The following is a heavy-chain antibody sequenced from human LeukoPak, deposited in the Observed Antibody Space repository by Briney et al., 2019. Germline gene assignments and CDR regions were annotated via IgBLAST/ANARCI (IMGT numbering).Heavy chain of an antibody. CDR1: GFTFSSYW. J-gene: IGHJ4*02. CDR2: ISNDGSNT. D-gene: IGHD4-11*01. V-gene: IGHV3-30*18. CDR3: VKDEGPGTVPDEFDY. Sequence: GGSLRLSCAVSGFTFSSYWINWVRQAPGKGLEWVAVISNDGSNTYYADSVKGRFTISRDNSENMVYLQMNSLRAEDSAVHYCVKDEGPGTVPDEFDYWGQGTLVTVSS.